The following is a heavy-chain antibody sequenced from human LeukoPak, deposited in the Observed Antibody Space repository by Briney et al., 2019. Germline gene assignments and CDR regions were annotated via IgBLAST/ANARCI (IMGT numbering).Heavy chain of an antibody. V-gene: IGHV3-74*03. CDR2: INSDGRSI. CDR1: GFTFSSYW. CDR3: ARAGRVSGYDFDC. J-gene: IGHJ4*02. Sequence: GGSLRLSCAASGFTFSSYWMRWVRHAPGEGLVWVSRINSDGRSITYSDSVKGRFTISRDNAKNTLYLQMNILRVEDTAVYYCARAGRVSGYDFDCWGQGTLVTVSS. D-gene: IGHD5-12*01.